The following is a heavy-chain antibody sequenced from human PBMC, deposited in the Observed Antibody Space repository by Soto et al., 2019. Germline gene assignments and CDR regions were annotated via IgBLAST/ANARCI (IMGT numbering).Heavy chain of an antibody. CDR3: ARHLAVGVSKYFHI. J-gene: IGHJ4*02. CDR2: IKRDGSEK. V-gene: IGHV3-7*05. D-gene: IGHD3-9*01. Sequence: EVQLVESGGGLVQPGGSLRLSCEASVFTFSTYWMSWVRQAPGKGLEWVANIKRDGSEKYYVDSVKGRFTISRDNTENALYLQMNSPRAEDTAVYYYARHLAVGVSKYFHIWREGTLVTVST. CDR1: VFTFSTYW.